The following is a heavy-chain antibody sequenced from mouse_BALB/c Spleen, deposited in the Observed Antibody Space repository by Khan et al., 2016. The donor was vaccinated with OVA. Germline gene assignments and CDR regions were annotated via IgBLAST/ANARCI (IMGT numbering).Heavy chain of an antibody. J-gene: IGHJ3*01. CDR1: GYTFTSYT. D-gene: IGHD2-14*01. Sequence: QVQLKESGAELARPAASVKMSCTASGYTFTSYTMHWIKQRPGQGLEWIGYINPSNSYTNYNQKFKDKATLTADKSSSTAYMQLSSLTSEDSAVYYCAREGAYYRSDGWFAYWGQGTLVTVSA. CDR3: AREGAYYRSDGWFAY. V-gene: IGHV1-4*01. CDR2: INPSNSYT.